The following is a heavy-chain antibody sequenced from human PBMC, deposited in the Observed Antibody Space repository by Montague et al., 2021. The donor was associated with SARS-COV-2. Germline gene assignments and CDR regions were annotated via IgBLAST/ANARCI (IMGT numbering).Heavy chain of an antibody. V-gene: IGHV4-59*01. D-gene: IGHD1-7*01. CDR1: GASISSYY. Sequence: SETLSLTCTVSGASISSYYWSWIRQPPGKGLEWIGYIYYSGSTNYNPSLKSRVTISVDTSKNQFSLKLSSVTAADTAVYYCARAAGYNWNYGYNWFDPWGQGTLVTVSS. J-gene: IGHJ5*02. CDR3: ARAAGYNWNYGYNWFDP. CDR2: IYYSGST.